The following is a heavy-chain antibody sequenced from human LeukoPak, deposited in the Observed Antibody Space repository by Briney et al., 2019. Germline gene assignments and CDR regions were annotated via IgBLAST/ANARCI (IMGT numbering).Heavy chain of an antibody. J-gene: IGHJ4*02. V-gene: IGHV3-33*01. CDR3: ARDRGSRWFGPIDY. D-gene: IGHD6-13*01. CDR2: IWNDGSNT. CDR1: GFTFSSHG. Sequence: GGSLRLSCAASGFTFSSHGMHWVRQAPGKGLEWVAVIWNDGSNTYHADSVKGRFTISRDNSKNTLYLQMNSLRAEDTAVYYCARDRGSRWFGPIDYWGQGTLVTVSS.